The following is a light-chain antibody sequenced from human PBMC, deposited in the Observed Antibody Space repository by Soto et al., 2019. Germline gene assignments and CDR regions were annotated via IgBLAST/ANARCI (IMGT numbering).Light chain of an antibody. Sequence: EIVLTQSPGTLSLSPGERATLSCRASQSVSYSYLAWYQQKPGQAPRLLIYGASSRATGIPDRFSGSGSGTDFTLTISRLEPEDFAVYYCQQYGNSPPWTFGQGTKVAIK. CDR1: QSVSYSY. CDR3: QQYGNSPPWT. CDR2: GAS. J-gene: IGKJ1*01. V-gene: IGKV3-20*01.